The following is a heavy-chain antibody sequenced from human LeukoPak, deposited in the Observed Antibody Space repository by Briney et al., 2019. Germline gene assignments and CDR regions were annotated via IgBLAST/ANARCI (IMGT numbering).Heavy chain of an antibody. D-gene: IGHD6-19*01. V-gene: IGHV5-51*01. CDR1: GYSFTSYW. CDR3: AGQFAGSSGWCYDY. CDR2: IYPDDSDT. J-gene: IGHJ4*02. Sequence: GSPLQTPSRSSGYSFTSYWNGWGRRMPGKGLEWRGIIYPDDSDTRYSPSFEGQVTISADKSITTAYLQWSSLKASDSAMYHCAGQFAGSSGWCYDYWGPGTLVTVSS.